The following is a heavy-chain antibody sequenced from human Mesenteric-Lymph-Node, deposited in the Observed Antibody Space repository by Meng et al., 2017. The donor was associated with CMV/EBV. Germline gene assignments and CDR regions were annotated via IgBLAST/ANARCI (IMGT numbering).Heavy chain of an antibody. Sequence: GESLKISCAASGFTFSSYWMHWVRQAPGKGLVWVSRINSDGSSTSYADSVKGRFTISRDNAKNTLYLQMNSLRAEDTAVYYCVRDNIHLWRVISHYGLDVWGQGTTVTVSS. CDR3: VRDNIHLWRVISHYGLDV. D-gene: IGHD2-21*01. CDR1: GFTFSSYW. J-gene: IGHJ6*02. CDR2: INSDGSST. V-gene: IGHV3-74*01.